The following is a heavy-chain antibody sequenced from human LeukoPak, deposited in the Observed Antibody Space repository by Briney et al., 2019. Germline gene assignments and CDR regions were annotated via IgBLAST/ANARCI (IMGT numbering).Heavy chain of an antibody. CDR3: ARGISTFYYYYYYMDV. CDR1: GFTFSDTW. Sequence: GGSLRLSCAASGFTFSDTWMHWVRHAPGKGLVWVSRIRSDGSDARYAESVKGRFTISRDNAKNTLYLQMNSLRAEDTAVYYCARGISTFYYYYYYMDVWGKGTTVTVSS. J-gene: IGHJ6*03. V-gene: IGHV3-74*01. D-gene: IGHD2/OR15-2a*01. CDR2: IRSDGSDA.